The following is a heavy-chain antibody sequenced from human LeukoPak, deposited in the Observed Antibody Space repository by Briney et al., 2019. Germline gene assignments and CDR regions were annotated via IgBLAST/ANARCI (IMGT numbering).Heavy chain of an antibody. Sequence: VGSLRLSCAASGFTFNTYAMTWVRQAPGKGLEWVSGISGSGGITYYADSVKGRLTISRDNSKSTLYLQMNSLRAEDTALYYCAKGGPPYGDYVYFDYWGQGTLVTVSS. CDR1: GFTFNTYA. J-gene: IGHJ4*02. D-gene: IGHD4-17*01. V-gene: IGHV3-23*01. CDR3: AKGGPPYGDYVYFDY. CDR2: ISGSGGIT.